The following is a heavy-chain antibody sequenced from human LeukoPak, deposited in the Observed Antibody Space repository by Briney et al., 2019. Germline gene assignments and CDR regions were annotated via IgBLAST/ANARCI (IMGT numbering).Heavy chain of an antibody. CDR2: IYTSGST. J-gene: IGHJ2*01. CDR3: ARTYGSGILEGSGGYFDL. V-gene: IGHV4-61*02. D-gene: IGHD3-10*01. Sequence: SETLSLTCTVSGGTISSGSYYWSWIRQPAGKGLEWIGRIYTSGSTNYNPSLKSRVTISVDTSKNQFSLKLSSVTAADTAVYYCARTYGSGILEGSGGYFDLWGRGTLVTVSS. CDR1: GGTISSGSYY.